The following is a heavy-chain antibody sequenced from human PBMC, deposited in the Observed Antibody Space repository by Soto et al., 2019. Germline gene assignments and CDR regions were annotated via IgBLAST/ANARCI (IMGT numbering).Heavy chain of an antibody. CDR1: GGTVASSHW. CDR3: AREIVTAGGNNYFDP. J-gene: IGHJ5*02. CDR2: VYHTGDT. D-gene: IGHD2-21*02. Sequence: SETLSLTCGVSGGTVASSHWWSWVRQSPGGGLEWIGNVYHTGDTNFNPSLQSRVTFSVDKSNNQFPLRLTSVTAADTAVYFCAREIVTAGGNNYFDPWGPGTLVTVSS. V-gene: IGHV4-4*02.